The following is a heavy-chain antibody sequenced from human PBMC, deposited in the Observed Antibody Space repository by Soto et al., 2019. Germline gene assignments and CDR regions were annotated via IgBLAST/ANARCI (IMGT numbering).Heavy chain of an antibody. J-gene: IGHJ6*03. CDR1: GFTLSGYA. CDR2: ISSNGVGT. D-gene: IGHD6-6*01. V-gene: IGHV3-64*01. CDR3: ARRARPDFYYMDV. Sequence: EVQLAESGGGSAQPGGSLRLSCAASGFTLSGYAMDWVRQAPGKGLEYVSGISSNGVGTYYANSVQGRVTISRDNSKNTVYLQMGSLRPEDMAVYYCARRARPDFYYMDVWGKGTTVTVSS.